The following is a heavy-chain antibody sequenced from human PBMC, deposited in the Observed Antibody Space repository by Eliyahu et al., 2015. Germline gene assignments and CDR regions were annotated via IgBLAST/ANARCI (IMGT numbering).Heavy chain of an antibody. CDR2: ISYTGXT. D-gene: IGHD3-16*01. CDR1: GGSISTYY. Sequence: QVQLQESDPGLVKPSXTLSLTXTVSGGSISTYYWXXIRQPPGKGLEFIGYISYTGXTNYNPXLKSRVTISVDTSKNQFSLKLSSVTAADTAVYYCARWGIEVPGCFDYWGQGTLVTVSS. J-gene: IGHJ4*02. CDR3: ARWGIEVPGCFDY. V-gene: IGHV4-59*01.